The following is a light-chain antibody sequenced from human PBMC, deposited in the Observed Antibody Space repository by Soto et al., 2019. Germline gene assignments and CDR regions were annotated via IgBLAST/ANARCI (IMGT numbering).Light chain of an antibody. J-gene: IGKJ4*01. Sequence: EIVLTQSPATLSLSPGERATLSCRASQSVSSYLAWYQQKPGQAPRLLIYDASNRATGIPARFSGSGSGTDFTLTISSLEPEDFAAYYCQQRNFWPLTFGGGTKVEIK. CDR3: QQRNFWPLT. CDR2: DAS. V-gene: IGKV3-11*01. CDR1: QSVSSY.